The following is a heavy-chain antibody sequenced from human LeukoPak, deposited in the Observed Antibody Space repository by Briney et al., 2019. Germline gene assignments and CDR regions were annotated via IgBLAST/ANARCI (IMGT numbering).Heavy chain of an antibody. CDR3: AKDPYYDSSGYSDY. Sequence: QAGGSLRLSCAASGFTFSSYAMHWVRQAPGKGLEWAAVISYDGSNKYYADSVKGRFTISRDNSKNTLYLQMNSLRAEDTAVYYCAKDPYYDSSGYSDYWGQGTLVTVSS. D-gene: IGHD3-22*01. CDR1: GFTFSSYA. V-gene: IGHV3-30*04. J-gene: IGHJ4*02. CDR2: ISYDGSNK.